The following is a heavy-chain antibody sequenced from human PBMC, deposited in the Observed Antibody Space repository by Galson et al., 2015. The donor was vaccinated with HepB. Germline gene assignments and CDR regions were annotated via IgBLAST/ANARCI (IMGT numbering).Heavy chain of an antibody. J-gene: IGHJ4*02. CDR1: GGSISSYY. Sequence: SETLSLTCTVSGGSISSYYWSWIRQPPGKGLEWIGYIYYSGSTNYNPSLKSRVTISVDTSKNQFSLKLSSVTAADTAVYYCASRAWNGFSSSWYVQAGDYWGQGTLVTVSS. CDR2: IYYSGST. CDR3: ASRAWNGFSSSWYVQAGDY. D-gene: IGHD6-13*01. V-gene: IGHV4-59*12.